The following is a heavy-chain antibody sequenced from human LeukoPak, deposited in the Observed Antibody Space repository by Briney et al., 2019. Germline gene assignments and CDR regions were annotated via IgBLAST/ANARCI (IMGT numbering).Heavy chain of an antibody. Sequence: GGSLRLSCAASGFTVSNNYMSWVRQALGKGLEWVSVIYSGGSTDYADSVKGRFTISRDDSKNTLYLQMNSLKTEDTAVYYCTTVGIHIVVVTAIISDNWGQGTLVTVSS. CDR1: GFTVSNNY. D-gene: IGHD2-21*02. CDR2: IYSGGST. CDR3: TTVGIHIVVVTAIISDN. J-gene: IGHJ4*02. V-gene: IGHV3-66*01.